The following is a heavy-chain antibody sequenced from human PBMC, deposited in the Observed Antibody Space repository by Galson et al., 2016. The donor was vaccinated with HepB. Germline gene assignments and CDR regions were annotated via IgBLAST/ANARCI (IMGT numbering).Heavy chain of an antibody. J-gene: IGHJ6*03. D-gene: IGHD1-1*01. V-gene: IGHV3-64D*06. CDR3: VSAQTNHADHNYYHMDV. CDR1: GFTFSRYA. Sequence: SLRLSCAASGFTFSRYAMNWFRQAPGKGLEYVSAINSYGGDTKHVDSVKGRFTIPRDNSKNTLYLQMSSLSAEDSAVYYCVSAQTNHADHNYYHMDVWGQGTTVTVSS. CDR2: INSYGGDT.